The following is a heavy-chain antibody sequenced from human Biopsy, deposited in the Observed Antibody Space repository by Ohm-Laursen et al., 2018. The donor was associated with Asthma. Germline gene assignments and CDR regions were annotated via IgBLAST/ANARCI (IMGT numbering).Heavy chain of an antibody. D-gene: IGHD6-19*01. CDR2: IYSGGTS. J-gene: IGHJ4*02. CDR1: GFTVSRDH. Sequence: SLRLSCSASGFTVSRDHMFWVRQAPGKGLEWVSVIYSGGTSHTADSVRGRFTISRDFSKNTLHLQMHSLRVEDTAVYYCARGDSSGWSHYYFDYWGQGTQVTVSS. CDR3: ARGDSSGWSHYYFDY. V-gene: IGHV3-53*01.